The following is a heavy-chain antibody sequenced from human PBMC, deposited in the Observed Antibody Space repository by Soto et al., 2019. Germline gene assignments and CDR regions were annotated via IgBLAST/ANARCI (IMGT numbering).Heavy chain of an antibody. J-gene: IGHJ3*02. CDR1: GGSISSGGYY. CDR3: ARDASVYGSGSYYADAFDI. CDR2: IYYSGST. V-gene: IGHV4-31*03. Sequence: PSETLSLTCTVSGGSISSGGYYWSWIRQHPGKGLEWIGYIYYSGSTYYNPSLKSRVTISVDTSKNQFSLKLSSVTAADTAVYYCARDASVYGSGSYYADAFDIWGQGTMVTVS. D-gene: IGHD3-10*01.